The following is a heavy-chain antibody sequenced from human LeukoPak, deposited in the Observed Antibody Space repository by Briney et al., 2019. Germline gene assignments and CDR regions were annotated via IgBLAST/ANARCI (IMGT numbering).Heavy chain of an antibody. D-gene: IGHD2/OR15-2a*01. CDR2: IRNKANFYAK. J-gene: IGHJ5*01. Sequence: GGSLRLSCAASGFNFSATSIHWVRQVPGKGLEWIGRIRNKANFYAKAYSPSVKGRFFLSRDDSNNVSYLQMNSLKTEDTGPYYCTKYDSWGQGTLVTVSS. V-gene: IGHV3-73*01. CDR1: GFNFSATS. CDR3: TKYDS.